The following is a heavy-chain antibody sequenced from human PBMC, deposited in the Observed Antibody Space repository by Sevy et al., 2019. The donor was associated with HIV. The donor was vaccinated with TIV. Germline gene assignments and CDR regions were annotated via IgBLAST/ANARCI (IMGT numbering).Heavy chain of an antibody. D-gene: IGHD4-17*01. J-gene: IGHJ5*02. CDR1: GYTFTSYY. V-gene: IGHV1-46*01. CDR2: INPSGGST. Sequence: ASVKVSCKASGYTFTSYYMHWVRQAPGQGLEWMGIINPSGGSTSYAQKFQGRVTMTRDTSTSTVYMELSSLRSEDTAVYYCARVRRYGGNSSPRGFDPWGQGTLVTVSS. CDR3: ARVRRYGGNSSPRGFDP.